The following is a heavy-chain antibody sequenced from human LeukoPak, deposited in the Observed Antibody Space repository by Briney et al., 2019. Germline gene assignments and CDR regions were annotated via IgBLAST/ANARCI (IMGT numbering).Heavy chain of an antibody. CDR1: GFTFSNYC. Sequence: GGSLRLSCAASGFTFSNYCMNWVRQPPGKGLEWVSYISTTTGYTNYADSVKGRFSISRDNAKNSLSLQMNSLRAEDTALYYCARARLATGYYFDCWGQGTLVTVSS. V-gene: IGHV3-11*05. CDR3: ARARLATGYYFDC. D-gene: IGHD3-9*01. J-gene: IGHJ4*02. CDR2: ISTTTGYT.